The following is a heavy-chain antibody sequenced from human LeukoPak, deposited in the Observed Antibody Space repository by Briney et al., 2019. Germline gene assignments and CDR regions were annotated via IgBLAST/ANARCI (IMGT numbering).Heavy chain of an antibody. CDR1: GGSISSYY. Sequence: SETLSLTCTVSGGSISSYYWSWIRQPAGQGLEWIGRIYTSGSTNYNPSLTSRVTMSVDTSKNQFSLTLSSVTAADTAVYYCARERVQYYYDSSGYYNWFDPWGQGTLVTVSS. J-gene: IGHJ5*02. D-gene: IGHD3-22*01. V-gene: IGHV4-4*07. CDR2: IYTSGST. CDR3: ARERVQYYYDSSGYYNWFDP.